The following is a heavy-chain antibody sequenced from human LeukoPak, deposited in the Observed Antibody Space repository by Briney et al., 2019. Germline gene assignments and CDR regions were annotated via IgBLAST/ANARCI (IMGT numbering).Heavy chain of an antibody. D-gene: IGHD5-24*01. V-gene: IGHV3-23*01. CDR2: ISGSGGST. J-gene: IGHJ3*02. CDR1: RFTFSSYA. Sequence: GGSLRLSCAASRFTFSSYAMSWVRQAPGKGLEWVSGISGSGGSTYYADSVKGRFTISRDNSKNTLYLQMNSLRAEDTAVYYCAKDERWLQLGEDLAFDIWGQGTTVTVSS. CDR3: AKDERWLQLGEDLAFDI.